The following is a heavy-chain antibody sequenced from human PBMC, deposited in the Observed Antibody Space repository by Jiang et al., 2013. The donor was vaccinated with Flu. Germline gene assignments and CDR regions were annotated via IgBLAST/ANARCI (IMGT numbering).Heavy chain of an antibody. V-gene: IGHV1-46*01. D-gene: IGHD5-24*01. CDR3: AREPGDGYNDNWFDP. CDR1: GYTFTSYY. CDR2: INPSGGST. J-gene: IGHJ5*02. Sequence: SGAEVKKPGASVKVSCKASGYTFTSYYMHWVRQAPGQGLEWMGIINPSGGSTSYAQKFQGRVTMTRDTSTSTVYMELSSLRSEDTAVYYCAREPGDGYNDNWFDPWGQGTLVTVSS.